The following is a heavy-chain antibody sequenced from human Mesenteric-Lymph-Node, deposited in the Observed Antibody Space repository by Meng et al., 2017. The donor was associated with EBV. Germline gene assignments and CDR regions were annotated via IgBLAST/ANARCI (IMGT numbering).Heavy chain of an antibody. D-gene: IGHD4-17*01. CDR2: IYYSGST. CDR1: GGSVSSGSYY. Sequence: QVQLPESRPGLEMTSGALSLTCTVSGGSVSSGSYYWSWIRQPPGKGLEWIGYIYYSGSTNYNPSLKSRVPISVDTSKNQFSLKLSSVTAADTAVYYCARATVKNWFDPWGQGTLVTVSS. J-gene: IGHJ5*02. V-gene: IGHV4-61*01. CDR3: ARATVKNWFDP.